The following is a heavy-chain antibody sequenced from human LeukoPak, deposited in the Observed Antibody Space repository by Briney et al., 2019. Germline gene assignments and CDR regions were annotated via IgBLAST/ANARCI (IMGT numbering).Heavy chain of an antibody. CDR3: ARSAYYYYYYMDV. V-gene: IGHV1-46*01. Sequence: ASVKVSCKASGYTFTNYYIHWVRQAPGQGLEWMGIINPSGGSTTYAQKFQGRVTMTRDTSTSTVYMELSSLRSEDTAVYYCARSAYYYYYYMDVWGKGTTVTVSS. J-gene: IGHJ6*03. CDR2: INPSGGST. CDR1: GYTFTNYY.